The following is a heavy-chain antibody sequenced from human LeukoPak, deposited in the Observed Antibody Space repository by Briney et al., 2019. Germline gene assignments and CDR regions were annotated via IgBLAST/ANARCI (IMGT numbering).Heavy chain of an antibody. CDR1: GFTFSSYG. D-gene: IGHD1-1*01. Sequence: GRSLRLSCAASGFTFSSYGMHWVRQAPGKGLEWVAVIWYDGSNKYYADSVKGRFTISRDTPQNTLYLQMNSLRAEGTAVNYCARDRYVRYFDYWGQGALVTVSS. CDR3: ARDRYVRYFDY. CDR2: IWYDGSNK. J-gene: IGHJ4*02. V-gene: IGHV3-33*01.